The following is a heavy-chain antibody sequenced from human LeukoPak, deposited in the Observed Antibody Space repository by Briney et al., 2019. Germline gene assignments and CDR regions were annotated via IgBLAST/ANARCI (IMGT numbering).Heavy chain of an antibody. Sequence: SETLSLTCVVYGESFSGYSWSWIRQPPGKGLEWIGEINQRRSTNYNPSLRSRVTISIDTSKNQISLKLSSVTAADTAVYYCARHGWHAWYFDLWGRGTLVTVSS. V-gene: IGHV4-34*01. J-gene: IGHJ2*01. CDR2: INQRRST. CDR3: ARHGWHAWYFDL. D-gene: IGHD6-19*01. CDR1: GESFSGYS.